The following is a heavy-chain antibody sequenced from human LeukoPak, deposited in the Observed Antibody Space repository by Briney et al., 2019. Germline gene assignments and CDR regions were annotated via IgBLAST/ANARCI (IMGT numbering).Heavy chain of an antibody. J-gene: IGHJ3*02. CDR3: ARASYYYGSGSYLLHDAFDI. D-gene: IGHD3-10*01. CDR2: ISSSSSYI. CDR1: GFTFSSYS. Sequence: GGSLRLSCAASGFTFSSYSMNWVRQAPGKGLEWVSSISSSSSYIYYADSVKGRFTISRDNAKHSLYLQMNSLRAEDTAVYYCARASYYYGSGSYLLHDAFDIWGQGTMVTVSS. V-gene: IGHV3-21*01.